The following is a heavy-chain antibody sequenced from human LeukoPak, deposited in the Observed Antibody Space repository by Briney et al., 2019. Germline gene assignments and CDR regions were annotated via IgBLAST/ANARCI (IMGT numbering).Heavy chain of an antibody. Sequence: GALSLSCAASGFTFSSFGMHWVRQVPGKGLEWVAVISYDGSNEFYVDSVKGRFTISKDSSKNTLYLQMNSLRVEDTAVYYCARDRSRTWSFDYWGQGTLVTVSS. CDR3: ARDRSRTWSFDY. CDR2: ISYDGSNE. V-gene: IGHV3-30*03. D-gene: IGHD6-13*01. J-gene: IGHJ4*02. CDR1: GFTFSSFG.